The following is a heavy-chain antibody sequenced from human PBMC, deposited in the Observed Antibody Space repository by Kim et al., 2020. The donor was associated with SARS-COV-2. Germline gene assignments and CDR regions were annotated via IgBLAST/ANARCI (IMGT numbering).Heavy chain of an antibody. CDR2: MHSTGHT. V-gene: IGHV4-4*08. CDR3: SRSLGSSSGWPDYFDY. Sequence: SETLSLTCNVSGGSISGNSWSWIRQPPGKGLEWIGDMHSTGHTSHNPSLKSRVAISIDTSKNQFSLRLKYVTAADTALSFCSRSLGSSSGWPDYFDYWGQGILVTVSS. J-gene: IGHJ4*02. CDR1: GGSISGNS. D-gene: IGHD6-6*01.